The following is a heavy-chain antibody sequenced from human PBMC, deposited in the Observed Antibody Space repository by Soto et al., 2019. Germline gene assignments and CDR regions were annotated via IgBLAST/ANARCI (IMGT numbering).Heavy chain of an antibody. CDR3: ARGPHCSGGSCSILVSRWFDP. V-gene: IGHV4-34*01. CDR2: INHSGST. J-gene: IGHJ5*02. Sequence: QVQLQQWGAGLLKPSETLSLTCAVYGGSFSGYYWSWIRQPPGKGLEWIGEINHSGSTNYNPSLKRRVTISVDTSKNQFSLKLSSVTAADTAVYYCARGPHCSGGSCSILVSRWFDPWGQGTLVTVSS. CDR1: GGSFSGYY. D-gene: IGHD2-15*01.